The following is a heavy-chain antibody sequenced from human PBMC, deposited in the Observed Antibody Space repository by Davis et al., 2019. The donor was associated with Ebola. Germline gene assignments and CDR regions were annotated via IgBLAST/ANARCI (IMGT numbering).Heavy chain of an antibody. Sequence: PGGSLRLSCAASGFTFSRYWMHWVRQAPGKGLVWVSRISTDVSSTSYADSVKGRFTISRDNAKNTLYLQMNSLRAEDTAVYYCARSGGHSFGQNWGQGTLVTVSS. CDR1: GFTFSRYW. V-gene: IGHV3-74*01. D-gene: IGHD5-18*01. CDR3: ARSGGHSFGQN. J-gene: IGHJ4*02. CDR2: ISTDVSST.